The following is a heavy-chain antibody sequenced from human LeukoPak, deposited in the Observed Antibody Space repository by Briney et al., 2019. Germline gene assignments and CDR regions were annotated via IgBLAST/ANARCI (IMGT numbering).Heavy chain of an antibody. D-gene: IGHD3-22*01. CDR1: GYTFTSYD. V-gene: IGHV1-8*01. Sequence: ASVKVSCKASGYTFTSYDINWVRQATGQGLEWMGWMNPNSGNTGYAQKFQGRVTMTRNTSISTAYMELSSLRSEDTAVYYCARLNHDYDSSGYVNWFDPWGQGTLVTVSS. CDR3: ARLNHDYDSSGYVNWFDP. J-gene: IGHJ5*02. CDR2: MNPNSGNT.